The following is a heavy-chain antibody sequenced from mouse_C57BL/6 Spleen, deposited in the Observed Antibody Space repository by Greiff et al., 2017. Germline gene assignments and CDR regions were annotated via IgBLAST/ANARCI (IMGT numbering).Heavy chain of an antibody. CDR3: ARGGYDYEGY. Sequence: EVQLQESGPGLVKPSQSLSLTCSVTGYSITSGYYWNWIRQFPGNKLEWMGYISYDGSNNYNPSLKNRISITRDTSKNQFFLKLNSVTTEDTATYYCARGGYDYEGYWGQGTTLTVSS. J-gene: IGHJ2*01. D-gene: IGHD2-4*01. CDR2: ISYDGSN. V-gene: IGHV3-6*01. CDR1: GYSITSGYY.